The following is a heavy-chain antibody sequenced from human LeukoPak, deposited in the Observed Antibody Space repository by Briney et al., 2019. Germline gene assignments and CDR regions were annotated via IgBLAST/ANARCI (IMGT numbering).Heavy chain of an antibody. CDR3: ARVVRHPGIAVAGTDY. D-gene: IGHD6-19*01. CDR1: GFTLSSYT. CDR2: ISTSSSYI. Sequence: GGSLRLSCAASGFTLSSYTMNWVRQAPGKGLEWVSSISTSSSYIYYADSVKGRFTISRDNAKNSLHLQMNSLRAEDTAVYYCARVVRHPGIAVAGTDYWGQGTLVTVSS. J-gene: IGHJ4*02. V-gene: IGHV3-21*01.